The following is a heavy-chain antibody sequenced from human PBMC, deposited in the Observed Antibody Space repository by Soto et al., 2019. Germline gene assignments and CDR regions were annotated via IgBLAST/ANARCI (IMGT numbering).Heavy chain of an antibody. D-gene: IGHD3-10*01. CDR1: GFTFSTYA. Sequence: GSLRLSCAASGFTFSTYAMNWVRQAPGKGLEWVSGISGSGGSTYYADSVKGRFTISRDNSKNTLYLQMNSLRAEDTAIYYCAKNTDYYGSGSQDYWGQGTLVTVSS. CDR2: ISGSGGST. V-gene: IGHV3-23*01. J-gene: IGHJ4*02. CDR3: AKNTDYYGSGSQDY.